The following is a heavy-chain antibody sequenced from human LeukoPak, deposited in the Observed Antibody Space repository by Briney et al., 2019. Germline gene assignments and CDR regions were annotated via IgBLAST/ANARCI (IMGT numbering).Heavy chain of an antibody. Sequence: SETLSLTCGVSGFSISRGYYWAWIRQPPGKGLEWIGTIYHIGSTYYNPSLESRVTISVDTSKNEFSLNLNSVTAADTAVYYCARAGWIITSGIDYWGQGALVTVSS. J-gene: IGHJ4*02. V-gene: IGHV4-38-2*01. CDR2: IYHIGST. D-gene: IGHD1-20*01. CDR3: ARAGWIITSGIDY. CDR1: GFSISRGYY.